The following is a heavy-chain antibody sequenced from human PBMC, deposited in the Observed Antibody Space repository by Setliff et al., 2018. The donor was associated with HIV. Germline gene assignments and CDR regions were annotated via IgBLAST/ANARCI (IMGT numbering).Heavy chain of an antibody. D-gene: IGHD1-1*01. V-gene: IGHV4-39*01. Sequence: SETLSLTCTVSGGSVSESTYHWGWIRQPPGKGLEWIGSIYYRGSTYYNPSLRSRLTISVETSKNQCSLTLNSVTAADTAVYYCATVDGTRYLDYRGQGKLVTVSS. CDR3: ATVDGTRYLDY. J-gene: IGHJ4*02. CDR1: GGSVSESTYH. CDR2: IYYRGST.